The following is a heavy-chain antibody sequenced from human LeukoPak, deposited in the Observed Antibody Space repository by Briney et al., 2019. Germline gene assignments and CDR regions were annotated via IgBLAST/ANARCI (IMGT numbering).Heavy chain of an antibody. J-gene: IGHJ6*02. V-gene: IGHV4-34*01. Sequence: SETLSLTCAVYGGSFSGYYWSWIRQPPGKGLEWIGEINHSGSTNYNPSLKSRVTISVDTSKNQFSLKLSSVTAADTAVYYCARDDFWSGIDWGQGTTVTVSS. CDR3: ARDDFWSGID. D-gene: IGHD3-3*01. CDR2: INHSGST. CDR1: GGSFSGYY.